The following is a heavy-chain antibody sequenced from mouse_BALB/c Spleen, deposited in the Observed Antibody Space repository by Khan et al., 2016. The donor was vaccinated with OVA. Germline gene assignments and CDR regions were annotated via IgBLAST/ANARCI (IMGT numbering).Heavy chain of an antibody. CDR1: GFTFSYYA. D-gene: IGHD1-2*01. Sequence: EVKLVESGGGLVKPGGSLRLSCAASGFTFSYYAMSWVRQSPEKRLEWVAEISSGGSHTYYLDTVSGRFTISSDNAIDTLYREMGSLRSEDTAMYYCDGRPPGGDPSWLAYWGQGTLVTVSA. CDR2: ISSGGSHT. V-gene: IGHV5-9-4*01. J-gene: IGHJ3*01. CDR3: DGRPPGGDPSWLAY.